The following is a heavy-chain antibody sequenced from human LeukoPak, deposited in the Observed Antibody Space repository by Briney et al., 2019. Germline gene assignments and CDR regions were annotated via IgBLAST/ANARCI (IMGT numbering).Heavy chain of an antibody. V-gene: IGHV3-21*01. Sequence: PGGSLRLSCAASGFTFSSYIMNWLGHAPGKGLEWVSSISSSSSYIYYADSVKGRFTISRDNAKNSLYLQMNSLRAEDTAVYYCARHDYNWFDLWGQGTLVTVSS. D-gene: IGHD3-10*01. CDR2: ISSSSSYI. CDR1: GFTFSSYI. J-gene: IGHJ5*02. CDR3: ARHDYNWFDL.